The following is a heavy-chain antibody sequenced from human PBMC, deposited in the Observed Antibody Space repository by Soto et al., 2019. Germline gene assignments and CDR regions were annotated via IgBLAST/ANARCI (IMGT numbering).Heavy chain of an antibody. CDR3: ARHGGFWSVSAYDY. Sequence: PSETLSLTCTVSGGSISSISYYWGWIRQPPGKGLEWIGSIYYSGSTYYNPSLKSRVTISVDTSKNQFSLKLSSVTAADTAVYYCARHGGFWSVSAYDYWGQGTLVTVSS. CDR1: GGSISSISYY. J-gene: IGHJ4*02. D-gene: IGHD3-3*01. V-gene: IGHV4-39*01. CDR2: IYYSGST.